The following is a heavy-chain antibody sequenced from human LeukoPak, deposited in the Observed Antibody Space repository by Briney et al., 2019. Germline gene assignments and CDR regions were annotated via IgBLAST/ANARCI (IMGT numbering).Heavy chain of an antibody. CDR3: AINDGGGSYYKSDF. Sequence: PSETLSLTCAVYGGSFSGYYWSWIRQSPGKGLEWIGEINQSGTTNYNPSLKSGDTISIDTSKNQLSLKLNSVTAADTAVYYCAINDGGGSYYKSDFWGQGILVTVSS. J-gene: IGHJ4*02. CDR2: INQSGTT. V-gene: IGHV4-34*01. CDR1: GGSFSGYY. D-gene: IGHD3-10*01.